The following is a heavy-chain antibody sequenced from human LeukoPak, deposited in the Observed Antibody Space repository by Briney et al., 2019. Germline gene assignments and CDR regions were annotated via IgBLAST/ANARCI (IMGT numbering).Heavy chain of an antibody. Sequence: GGSLRLSCAASGFTFSSYAMSWVRQAPGKGLEWVSAISGSGGSTYYTDSVKGRFTISRDNSKNTLYLQMNSLRAEDTAIYYCAKGDTAMVPYGYWGQGTLVTVSS. CDR2: ISGSGGST. CDR3: AKGDTAMVPYGY. D-gene: IGHD5-18*01. J-gene: IGHJ4*02. V-gene: IGHV3-23*01. CDR1: GFTFSSYA.